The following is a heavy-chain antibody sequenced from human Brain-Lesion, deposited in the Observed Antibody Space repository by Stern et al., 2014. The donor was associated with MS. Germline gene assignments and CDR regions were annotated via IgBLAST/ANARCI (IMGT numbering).Heavy chain of an antibody. Sequence: VQLVESGAEVKKPGASVKVSCKTSGYIFTGYYIHWVRQAPGQGLEWMALINPNNGGPKYAQKFQGRVTMSRDTSISTAYVELSSLTSDDTAVYYCARDQRGITIFGVVTDYYYLGMDVWGQGTTVTVSS. CDR2: INPNNGGP. D-gene: IGHD3-3*01. CDR3: ARDQRGITIFGVVTDYYYLGMDV. CDR1: GYIFTGYY. V-gene: IGHV1-2*02. J-gene: IGHJ6*02.